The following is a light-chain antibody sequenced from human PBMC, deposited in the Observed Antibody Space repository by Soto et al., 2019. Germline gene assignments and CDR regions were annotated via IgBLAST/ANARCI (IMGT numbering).Light chain of an antibody. CDR3: QSCDNSLTDSVV. CDR1: RSNIGAGYD. CDR2: GDS. J-gene: IGLJ2*01. Sequence: QSVLTQPPSVSGAPGQKVTISCTGSRSNIGAGYDVNWYQQFPGTAPKLLIYGDSNRPSGVPDRFSGSKSGTSASLAITGLQAEDEADYYCQSCDNSLTDSVVFGGGTKVTVL. V-gene: IGLV1-40*01.